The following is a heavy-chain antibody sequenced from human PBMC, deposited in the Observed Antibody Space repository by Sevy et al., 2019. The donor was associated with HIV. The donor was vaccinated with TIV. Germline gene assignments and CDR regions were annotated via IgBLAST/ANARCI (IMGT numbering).Heavy chain of an antibody. CDR2: IKQDGSER. CDR1: GFTFSSYW. CDR3: ARDSQNIVVVPAATINYYYSYYMDV. D-gene: IGHD2-2*01. J-gene: IGHJ6*03. Sequence: GGSLRLSCAASGFTFSSYWMSWVRQAPGKGLEWVANIKQDGSERYYEDSVKGRFTISRDNTKNSLYLQMNSLRVEDTAVYYCARDSQNIVVVPAATINYYYSYYMDVWGKGTTATVSS. V-gene: IGHV3-7*01.